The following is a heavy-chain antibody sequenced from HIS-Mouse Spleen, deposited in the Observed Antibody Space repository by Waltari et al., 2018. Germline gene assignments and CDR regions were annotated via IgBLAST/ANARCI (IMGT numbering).Heavy chain of an antibody. CDR3: ARGLNTARPSHFDY. J-gene: IGHJ4*02. Sequence: QVQLVESGGGVVQPGRSLRLSCAASGFTFSSYAMHWVRQAPGKGLEGVAVITVDGSNKYYADSVKGRFTISRDNSKNTLYLQMNSLRAEDTAVYYCARGLNTARPSHFDYWGQGTLVTVSS. V-gene: IGHV3-30-3*01. D-gene: IGHD6-6*01. CDR2: ITVDGSNK. CDR1: GFTFSSYA.